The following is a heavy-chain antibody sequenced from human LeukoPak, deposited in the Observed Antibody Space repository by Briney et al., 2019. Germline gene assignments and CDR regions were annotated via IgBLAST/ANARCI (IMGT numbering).Heavy chain of an antibody. V-gene: IGHV1-2*02. D-gene: IGHD3-22*01. J-gene: IGHJ4*02. CDR3: ARDISGYYYPHY. Sequence: PGASVKVSCKTSGYTFTDHYMHWVRQAPGQGLEWLGWINPNSGLTNIGQRFQDRVTMTTDTSIRTAYMHLRSLRSDDTAVYYCARDISGYYYPHYWGQGTLVTVSS. CDR1: GYTFTDHY. CDR2: INPNSGLT.